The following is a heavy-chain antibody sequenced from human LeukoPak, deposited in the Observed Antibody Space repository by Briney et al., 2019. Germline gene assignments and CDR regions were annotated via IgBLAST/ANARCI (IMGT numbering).Heavy chain of an antibody. V-gene: IGHV1-8*01. Sequence: ASVKVSCKASGYTFTSYDIHWVRQDPGRGLDYLGWMDPNSGKTGYTQKFRGRFSMTRDTSISTAYLELNSLTSEDTAVYYCARGGGFSFGAQSYYQLSLWGQGTLVTVSS. CDR2: MDPNSGKT. J-gene: IGHJ4*02. CDR1: GYTFTSYD. CDR3: ARGGGFSFGAQSYYQLSL. D-gene: IGHD1-26*01.